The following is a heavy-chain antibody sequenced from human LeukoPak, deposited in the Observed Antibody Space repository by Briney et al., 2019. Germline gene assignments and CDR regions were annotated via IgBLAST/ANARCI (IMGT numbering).Heavy chain of an antibody. D-gene: IGHD7-27*01. V-gene: IGHV6-1*01. CDR2: TYYRSKWYN. CDR3: ARAVNWEAFDN. CDR1: GDSVSSNSAA. Sequence: SQTLSLTCAISGDSVSSNSAAWIWIRQSPSSGLEWLGRTYYRSKWYNDYAVSVKSRITINPDTSKNQFSLQLNSVTPEDTAVFYCARAVNWEAFDNWGQGTLVTVSS. J-gene: IGHJ4*02.